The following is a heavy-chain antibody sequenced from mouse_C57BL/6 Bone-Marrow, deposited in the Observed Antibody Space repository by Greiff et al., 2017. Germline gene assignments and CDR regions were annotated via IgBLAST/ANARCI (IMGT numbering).Heavy chain of an antibody. Sequence: QVQLKQPGAELVKPGASVKLSCKASGYTFTSYWMHWVKQRPGQGLEWIGMIHPNSGSTNYNEKFKSKATLTVDKSSSTAYMQLSSLTSEDSAVYYCAREYGYYLDYFDYCGQGTTLTVSS. D-gene: IGHD2-10*02. CDR2: IHPNSGST. CDR1: GYTFTSYW. J-gene: IGHJ2*01. CDR3: AREYGYYLDYFDY. V-gene: IGHV1-64*01.